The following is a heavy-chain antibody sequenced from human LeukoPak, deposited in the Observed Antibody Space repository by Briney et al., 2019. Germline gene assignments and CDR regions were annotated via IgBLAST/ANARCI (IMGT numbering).Heavy chain of an antibody. J-gene: IGHJ4*02. CDR1: GGSISSSSFY. CDR3: ARRSPDSSGYYSVDY. D-gene: IGHD3-22*01. Sequence: SETLSLTCTVSGGSISSSSFYWGWIRQPPGKGLEWIGRLYYSVSTYYNPSLESRVTISVNTYKNQFSLKMSSVTAADTAVYYCARRSPDSSGYYSVDYWGQGTLVTVSS. CDR2: LYYSVST. V-gene: IGHV4-39*01.